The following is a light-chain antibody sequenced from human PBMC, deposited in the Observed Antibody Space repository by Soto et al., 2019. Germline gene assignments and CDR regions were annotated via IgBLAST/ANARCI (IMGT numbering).Light chain of an antibody. J-gene: IGKJ4*01. CDR2: TVS. V-gene: IGKV1-39*01. CDR1: QSVSNY. Sequence: DIQMTQSPSSLAASVGDRVTITCRASQSVSNYLNWYQQKPGKPPRLLIYTVSSLQNGVSSRFSGSGSGTEFTLTISSLQSEDFAVYYCQQYNNWPLTFGGGTKVDI. CDR3: QQYNNWPLT.